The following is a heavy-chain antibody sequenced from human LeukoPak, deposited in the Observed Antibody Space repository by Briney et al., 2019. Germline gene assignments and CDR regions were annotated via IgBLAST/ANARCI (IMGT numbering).Heavy chain of an antibody. CDR1: GGSISSYY. CDR3: ARGVGYYYYMDV. J-gene: IGHJ6*03. V-gene: IGHV4-59*01. CDR2: IYYSGST. Sequence: PSETLSLTCTVSGGSISSYYWSWIRQPPGKGLEWIGCIYYSGSTNYNPSLKSRVTISVDTSKKQFSLKLTSVTAADTAVYYCARGVGYYYYMDVWGKGTTVTVSS.